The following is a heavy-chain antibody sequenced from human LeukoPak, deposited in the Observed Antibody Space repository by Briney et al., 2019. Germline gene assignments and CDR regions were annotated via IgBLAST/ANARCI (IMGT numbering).Heavy chain of an antibody. V-gene: IGHV1-18*01. CDR2: ISAYNGNT. CDR3: ARDRQYCGGDCSDHDAFDI. J-gene: IGHJ3*02. D-gene: IGHD2-21*02. CDR1: GYTFTSYG. Sequence: GASVKVSCKASGYTFTSYGISWVRQAPGQGREWMGWISAYNGNTNYAQKLQGRVTMTTDTSTSTAYMELRSLRSDDTAVYYCARDRQYCGGDCSDHDAFDIWGQGTMVTVSS.